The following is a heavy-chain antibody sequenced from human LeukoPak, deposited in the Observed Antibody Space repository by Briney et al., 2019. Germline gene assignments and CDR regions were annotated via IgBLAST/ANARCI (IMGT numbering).Heavy chain of an antibody. CDR1: GYTFTSYY. J-gene: IGHJ4*02. CDR3: VGGAPNWGFDY. V-gene: IGHV1-46*01. Sequence: ASVKVSCKASGYTFTSYYMHWVRQAPGQGLKWMGIINPSGGSTSYAQKFQGRVTMTRDTSISTAYMELSSLRSEDTAVYYCVGGAPNWGFDYWGQGTLVTVSS. D-gene: IGHD7-27*01. CDR2: INPSGGST.